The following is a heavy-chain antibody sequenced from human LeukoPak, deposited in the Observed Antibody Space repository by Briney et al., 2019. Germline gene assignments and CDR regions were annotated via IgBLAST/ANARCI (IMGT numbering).Heavy chain of an antibody. Sequence: GGSLRLSCAASGFTFSSYSMNWVRQAPGKGLEGVSYISSSSSTIYYADSVKGRFTISRDNSKNTLYLQMNSLRAGDTAVYYCARGVANYYDSSGYQNWGQGTLVTVSS. J-gene: IGHJ4*02. CDR1: GFTFSSYS. V-gene: IGHV3-48*01. CDR3: ARGVANYYDSSGYQN. CDR2: ISSSSSTI. D-gene: IGHD3-22*01.